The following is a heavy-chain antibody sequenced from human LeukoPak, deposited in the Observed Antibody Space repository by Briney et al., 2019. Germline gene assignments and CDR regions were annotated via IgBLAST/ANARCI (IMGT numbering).Heavy chain of an antibody. CDR1: GFTFTNAW. V-gene: IGHV3-15*01. CDR3: TTDRAISGLPIFGY. CDR2: VKCKSDGGTI. D-gene: IGHD3-3*01. J-gene: IGHJ4*02. Sequence: PGGSLRLTCAASGFTFTNAWMSWVRQAPGKGLEWVGRVKCKSDGGTIDYAAPVKGRFTISRDDSKTMVSLQMNSLESGDTAVYYCTTDRAISGLPIFGYWGQGTPVTVSS.